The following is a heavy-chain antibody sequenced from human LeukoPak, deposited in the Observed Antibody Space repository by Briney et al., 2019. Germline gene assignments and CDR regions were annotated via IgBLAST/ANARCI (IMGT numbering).Heavy chain of an antibody. J-gene: IGHJ6*03. CDR1: GGSISSGGYY. CDR3: ARVRILDYYYMDV. V-gene: IGHV4-31*03. Sequence: PSQTLSLTCTVSGGSISSGGYYWSWIRQHPGKGLEWIGYIYYSGSTYYNPSLKSRVTISVDTSKNQFSLKLSSVTAADTAVYYCARVRILDYYYMDVWGKGTTVTVSS. CDR2: IYYSGST. D-gene: IGHD1-14*01.